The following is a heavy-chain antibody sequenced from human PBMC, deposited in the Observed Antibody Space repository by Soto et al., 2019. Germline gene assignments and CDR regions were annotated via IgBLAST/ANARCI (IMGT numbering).Heavy chain of an antibody. Sequence: GGSLRLSCAASGFTFTRYSMNWVRQAPGKGLEWVSSISSTTNYIYYGDSVKGRFTISRDNAKNSLYLEMNSLRAEDTALYYCARETYRGFYFDYWGQGTLVTVSS. CDR1: GFTFTRYS. V-gene: IGHV3-21*06. CDR2: ISSTTNYI. J-gene: IGHJ4*02. D-gene: IGHD4-4*01. CDR3: ARETYRGFYFDY.